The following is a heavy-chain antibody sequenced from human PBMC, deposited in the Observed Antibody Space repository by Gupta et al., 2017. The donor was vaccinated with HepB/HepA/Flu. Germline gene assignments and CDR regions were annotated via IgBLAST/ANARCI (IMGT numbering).Heavy chain of an antibody. CDR2: IHHSGST. D-gene: IGHD3-10*01. Sequence: QVQLQESGPGLVKPSHTLSLTCTVSCGFISTSNGSYWTWVRQLPGKGLEWIGYIHHSGSTHYNPSLRSRVAISLDTSKNQFALNLTSMTATDTAVYYCARDVQSGFYYMDVWGKGTKVTVAS. J-gene: IGHJ6*03. CDR3: ARDVQSGFYYMDV. CDR1: CGFISTSNGSY. V-gene: IGHV4-31*03.